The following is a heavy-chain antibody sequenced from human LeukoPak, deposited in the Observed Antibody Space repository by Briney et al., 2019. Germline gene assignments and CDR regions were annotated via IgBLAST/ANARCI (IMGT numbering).Heavy chain of an antibody. J-gene: IGHJ6*03. CDR3: ARYRIAVGGTGVYYSCYYMDV. CDR2: TYYSGST. V-gene: IGHV4-59*01. CDR1: GGSISSYY. D-gene: IGHD6-19*01. Sequence: PSETLSLTCTVSGGSISSYYWSWIRQPPGKGLEWIGNTYYSGSTNYNPSLKSRVTMSVDTSKSQFSLKLSSVTAADTAVYYCARYRIAVGGTGVYYSCYYMDVWGKGTTVTVSS.